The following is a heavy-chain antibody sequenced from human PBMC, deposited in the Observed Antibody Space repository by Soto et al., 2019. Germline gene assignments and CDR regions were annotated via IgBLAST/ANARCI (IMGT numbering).Heavy chain of an antibody. J-gene: IGHJ6*02. CDR2: INPSGGST. CDR1: GYTFTSYY. V-gene: IGHV1-46*01. CDR3: AREPQLLWFGELLSPYYYYGMDV. Sequence: ASVKVSCKASGYTFTSYYMPWVRQAPGQGLEWMGIINPSGGSTSYAQKFQGRVTMTRDTSTSTVYMELSSLRSEDTAVYYCAREPQLLWFGELLSPYYYYGMDVWGQGTTVTVSS. D-gene: IGHD3-10*01.